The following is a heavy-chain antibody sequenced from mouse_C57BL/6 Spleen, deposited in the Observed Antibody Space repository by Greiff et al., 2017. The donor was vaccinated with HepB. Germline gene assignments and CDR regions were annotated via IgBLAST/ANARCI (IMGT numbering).Heavy chain of an antibody. V-gene: IGHV1-82*01. CDR2: IYPGDGDT. D-gene: IGHD1-1*01. Sequence: VQLQQSGPELVKPGASVKISCKASGYAFSSSWMNWVKQRPGKGLEWIGRIYPGDGDTNYNGKFKGKATLTADKSSSTAYMQLSSLTSEDSAVYFCATRYGDYYGSPSYWYFDVWGTGTTVTVSS. CDR3: ATRYGDYYGSPSYWYFDV. J-gene: IGHJ1*03. CDR1: GYAFSSSW.